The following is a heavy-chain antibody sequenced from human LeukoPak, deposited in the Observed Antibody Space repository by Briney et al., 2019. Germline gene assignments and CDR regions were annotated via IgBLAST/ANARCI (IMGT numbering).Heavy chain of an antibody. V-gene: IGHV4-31*11. CDR2: IYYSGST. CDR3: ARDLYGSGI. CDR1: GGSTSSGGYS. J-gene: IGHJ4*02. Sequence: SETLSLTCAVSGGSTSSGGYSWSWIRQHPGKGLEWIGYIYYSGSTYYNPSLKSRVTISVDTSKNQFSLKLSSVTAADTAVYYCARDLYGSGIWGQGTLVTVSS. D-gene: IGHD3-10*01.